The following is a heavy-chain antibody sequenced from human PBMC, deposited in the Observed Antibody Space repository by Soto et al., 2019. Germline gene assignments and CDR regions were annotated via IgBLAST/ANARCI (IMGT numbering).Heavy chain of an antibody. D-gene: IGHD2-15*01. J-gene: IGHJ4*02. CDR1: GYTLTSHG. V-gene: IGHV1-18*01. CDR3: VVAAQPYYFDY. CDR2: LSAYNGNT. Sequence: QVPLVQSGAEVKKPGASVKVSCKASGYTLTSHGISLVRPAPGQGLEWMGWLSAYNGNTNYAKKLQGRVTMTTDTSTSTAYMELRSLRSDDTAVYYCVVAAQPYYFDYWGQGTLVTVSS.